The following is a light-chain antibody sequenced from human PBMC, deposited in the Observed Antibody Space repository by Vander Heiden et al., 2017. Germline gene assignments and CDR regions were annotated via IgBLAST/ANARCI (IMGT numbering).Light chain of an antibody. Sequence: SYELPHPPPVSVSPAQTARITCSGAALPKQYAFWYQQKSGPAPLLGMYTRSQRPSGVPERFSGSSSGTTVALTISGVQAEDEAAYYCQSADSSGTYPWVFGGGTKLTVL. J-gene: IGLJ3*02. CDR1: ALPKQY. CDR3: QSADSSGTYPWV. CDR2: TRS. V-gene: IGLV3-25*03.